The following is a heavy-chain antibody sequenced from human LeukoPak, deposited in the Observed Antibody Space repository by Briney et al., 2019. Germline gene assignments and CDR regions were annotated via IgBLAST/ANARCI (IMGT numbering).Heavy chain of an antibody. CDR1: GFTFTSYA. CDR3: AKAHGGSYHSGID. Sequence: PGGSLRLSCAASGFTFTSYAMNWVSQAPGKEMEWVSGISGSGGSTFYAYSVKFRFRISRDNSKNTLYLQLNSLRVEDTAEYYCAKAHGGSYHSGIDWGQGTLVIVSS. V-gene: IGHV3-23*01. J-gene: IGHJ4*02. CDR2: ISGSGGST. D-gene: IGHD2-8*01.